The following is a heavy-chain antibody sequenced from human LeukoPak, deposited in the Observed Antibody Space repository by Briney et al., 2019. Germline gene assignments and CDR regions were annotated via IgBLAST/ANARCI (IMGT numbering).Heavy chain of an antibody. CDR1: GGSISSSSYY. CDR3: ASSYYDILTGYFRYWYFDL. D-gene: IGHD3-9*01. V-gene: IGHV4-39*01. J-gene: IGHJ2*01. CDR2: IYYSGST. Sequence: SETLSLTCTVSGGSISSSSYYWGWIRQPPGKGLEWIGSIYYSGSTYYNPSLKSRVTISVDTSKNQFSLKLSSVTAADTAVYYCASSYYDILTGYFRYWYFDLWGRGTLVTVSS.